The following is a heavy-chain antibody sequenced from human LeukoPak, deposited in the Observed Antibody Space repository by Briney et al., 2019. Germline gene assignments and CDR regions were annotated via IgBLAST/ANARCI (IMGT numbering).Heavy chain of an antibody. CDR2: IYDGGDT. V-gene: IGHV3-66*01. D-gene: IGHD1-26*01. CDR1: GLSVSTNY. CDR3: ARVGSSGSYPKGVYFDY. Sequence: PGGSLRLSCAASGLSVSTNYMNWVRQAPGKGLEWVSVIYDGGDTYYSNSVKGRFTISRDNSKNTVYLQMNSLRAEDTAVYYCARVGSSGSYPKGVYFDYWGQGTLVTVSS. J-gene: IGHJ4*02.